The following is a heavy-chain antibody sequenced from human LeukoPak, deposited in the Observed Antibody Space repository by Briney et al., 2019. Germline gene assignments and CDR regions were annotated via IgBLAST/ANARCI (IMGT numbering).Heavy chain of an antibody. CDR2: INPNSGGT. V-gene: IGHV1-2*02. CDR3: ASRYCSSTSCSYYYYYMDV. Sequence: ASVKVSCKASGYTFTGYYMHWVRQAPGQGLEWMGWINPNSGGTNHAQKFQGRVTMTRDTSISTAYMELSRLRSDDTAVYYCASRYCSSTSCSYYYYYMDVWGKGTTVTVSS. CDR1: GYTFTGYY. D-gene: IGHD2-2*01. J-gene: IGHJ6*03.